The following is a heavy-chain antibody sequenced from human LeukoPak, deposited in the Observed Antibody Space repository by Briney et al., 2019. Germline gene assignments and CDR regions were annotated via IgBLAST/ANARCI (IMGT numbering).Heavy chain of an antibody. V-gene: IGHV1-18*01. CDR1: VYTFTTYP. CDR3: ARGYDYGDYVGDFDY. CDR2: ITTYNGNT. Sequence: GASVTVSCKASVYTFTTYPISWVRQAPGQGLEWMGWITTYNGNTNYAQKLQGRVTMTTDTSTSTAYMDLRGLRSDDTAVYYCARGYDYGDYVGDFDYWGQGTLVTVSS. J-gene: IGHJ4*02. D-gene: IGHD4-17*01.